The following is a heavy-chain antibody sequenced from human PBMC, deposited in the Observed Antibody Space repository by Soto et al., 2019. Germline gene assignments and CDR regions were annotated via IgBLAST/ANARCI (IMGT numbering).Heavy chain of an antibody. CDR1: GYSFAGYW. V-gene: IGHV5-10-1*01. D-gene: IGHD3-22*01. CDR3: ARQIYDSDTGPNFQYYFDS. Sequence: ESVKICCKGSGYSFAGYWITWVRQNPGKGLEWMGRIDPSDSQTYYSPSFRGHVTISVTKSITTVFLQWSSLRASDTAMYYCARQIYDSDTGPNFQYYFDSWGQGTPVTVSS. J-gene: IGHJ4*02. CDR2: IDPSDSQT.